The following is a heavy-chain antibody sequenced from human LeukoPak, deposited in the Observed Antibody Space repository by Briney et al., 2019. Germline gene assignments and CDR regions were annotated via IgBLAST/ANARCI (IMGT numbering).Heavy chain of an antibody. V-gene: IGHV4-59*12. J-gene: IGHJ5*02. D-gene: IGHD3-9*01. CDR2: IHSSGST. CDR3: ARVLRYFDWSTEGAPNWFDP. CDR1: GGSISSYY. Sequence: SETLSLTCSVSGGSISSYYWSWIRQAPGKGLEWIGYIHSSGSTNYNPSLKSRVTISVDTSKNQFSLKLSSVTAADTAVYYCARVLRYFDWSTEGAPNWFDPWGQGTLVTVSS.